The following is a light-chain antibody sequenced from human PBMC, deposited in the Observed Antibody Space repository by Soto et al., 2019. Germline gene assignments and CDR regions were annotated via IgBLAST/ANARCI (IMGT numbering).Light chain of an antibody. J-gene: IGKJ1*01. Sequence: DIVLTQSPCTLSSSLGDRGTLPCRASQSVSSSYLAWYQQKPGQAPRLLIDDASNRATGTPARFSGRGSGTDCTLTSSSLQPEDFAVYYCQQYGSSPWTFGQGTKVDIK. CDR2: DAS. V-gene: IGKV3-20*01. CDR1: QSVSSSY. CDR3: QQYGSSPWT.